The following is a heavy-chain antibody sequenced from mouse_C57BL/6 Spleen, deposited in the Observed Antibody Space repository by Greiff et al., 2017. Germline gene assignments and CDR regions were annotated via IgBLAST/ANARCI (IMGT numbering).Heavy chain of an antibody. CDR3: ARSDYGWFAY. V-gene: IGHV1-59*01. D-gene: IGHD2-4*01. J-gene: IGHJ3*01. CDR1: GYTFTSYW. CDR2: IDPSDSYT. Sequence: QVQLQQSGAELVRPGTSVKLSCKASGYTFTSYWMHWVKQRPGQGLEWIGVIDPSDSYTNYNQKFKGKATLTVDTSSSTAYMQLSSLTSEDSAFYYCARSDYGWFAYWGQGTLVTVSA.